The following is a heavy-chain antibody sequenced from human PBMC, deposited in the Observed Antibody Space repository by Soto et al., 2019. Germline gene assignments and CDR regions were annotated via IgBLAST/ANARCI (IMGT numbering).Heavy chain of an antibody. V-gene: IGHV2-5*02. CDR1: GFSLTTSGVG. CDR3: AHRVLRTVFGLVTTTAIYFDF. CDR2: IYWDDDK. D-gene: IGHD3-3*01. J-gene: IGHJ4*02. Sequence: QITLNESGPTQVKPRQTLTLTCTFSGFSLTTSGVGVGWIRQSPGKAPEWLALIYWDDDKRYSPSLKSRLTITKDISKNQVVLTMADLDPADTATYYCAHRVLRTVFGLVTTTAIYFDFWGQGTQVAVSS.